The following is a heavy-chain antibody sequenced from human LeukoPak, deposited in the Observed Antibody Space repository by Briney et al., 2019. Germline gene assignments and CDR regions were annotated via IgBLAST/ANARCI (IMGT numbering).Heavy chain of an antibody. D-gene: IGHD6-13*01. V-gene: IGHV4-39*01. Sequence: SETLSLTCTVSGGSISSSSYYWGWIRQPPWKGLEWIGNIYYSGSTYYNPSLKSRVTISVDTSKNQFSLKLSSVTAADTAVYYCARSAAGYYFDYWGQGTLVTVSS. CDR1: GGSISSSSYY. CDR2: IYYSGST. J-gene: IGHJ4*02. CDR3: ARSAAGYYFDY.